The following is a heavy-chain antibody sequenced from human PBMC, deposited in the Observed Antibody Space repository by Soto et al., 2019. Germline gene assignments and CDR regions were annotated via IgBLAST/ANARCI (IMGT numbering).Heavy chain of an antibody. CDR2: FDPEDGET. D-gene: IGHD1-26*01. CDR3: ATVPDWPSGSYRDY. J-gene: IGHJ4*02. CDR1: GYTLTELS. V-gene: IGHV1-24*01. Sequence: ASVKVSCKVSGYTLTELSMHWVRQAPGKGLEWMGGFDPEDGETIYAQKFQGRVTMTEDTSTDTAYMELSSLRSEDTAVYYCATVPDWPSGSYRDYWGQGTLVTVSS.